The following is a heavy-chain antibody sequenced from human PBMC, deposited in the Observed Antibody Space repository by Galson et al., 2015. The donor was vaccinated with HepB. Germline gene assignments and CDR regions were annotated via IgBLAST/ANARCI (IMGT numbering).Heavy chain of an antibody. D-gene: IGHD3-16*01. CDR1: GDSVSNNRAA. Sequence: CAISGDSVSNNRAAWNWIRQSPSRGLEWLGRTYYRSKWHNDYGVSVKGRITINPDTSKNQFSLQLNSVTPEDTAVYYCARSMWGGNDYWGQGTLVTVSS. CDR3: ARSMWGGNDY. J-gene: IGHJ4*02. V-gene: IGHV6-1*01. CDR2: TYYRSKWHN.